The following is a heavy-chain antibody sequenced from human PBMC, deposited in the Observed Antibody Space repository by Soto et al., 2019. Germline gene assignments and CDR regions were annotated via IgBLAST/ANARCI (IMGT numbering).Heavy chain of an antibody. CDR2: INPSGGST. J-gene: IGHJ4*02. Sequence: ASVKVSCKASGYTFTSYYMHWVRQAPGQGLEWMGIINPSGGSTSYAQKFQGWVTMTRDTSISTAYMELSRLRSDDTAVYYCARGGPHCSGGSCYSFNFDYWGQGTLVTVSS. D-gene: IGHD2-15*01. CDR3: ARGGPHCSGGSCYSFNFDY. CDR1: GYTFTSYY. V-gene: IGHV1-46*01.